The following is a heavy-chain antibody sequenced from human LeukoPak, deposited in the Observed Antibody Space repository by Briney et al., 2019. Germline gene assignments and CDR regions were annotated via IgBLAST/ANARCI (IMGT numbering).Heavy chain of an antibody. J-gene: IGHJ4*02. V-gene: IGHV3-64*01. CDR1: GFTFSSYA. Sequence: GGSLRLSCAASGFTFSSYAMHWVRQAPGKGLEYVSAISSNGGSTYYANSVKGRFTISRDNSKNTLYLHLSSLRAEDTAVYYCVLSPYGEYVGVDYWGQGTLVTVSS. CDR2: ISSNGGST. D-gene: IGHD2/OR15-2a*01. CDR3: VLSPYGEYVGVDY.